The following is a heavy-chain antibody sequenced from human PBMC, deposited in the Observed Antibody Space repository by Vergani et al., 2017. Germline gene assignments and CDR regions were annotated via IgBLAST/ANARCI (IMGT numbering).Heavy chain of an antibody. V-gene: IGHV1-2*02. CDR2: INPNSGGT. CDR3: ARIPGGVGATFILAFDI. D-gene: IGHD1-26*01. Sequence: QVQLVQSGAEVKKPGASVKVSCKASGYTFTGYYMHWVRLAPGQGLEWMGWINPNSGGTNYAQKFQGRVTMTRDTSISTAYMELSRLRSDDTAVYYCARIPGGVGATFILAFDIWGQGTMVTVSS. J-gene: IGHJ3*02. CDR1: GYTFTGYY.